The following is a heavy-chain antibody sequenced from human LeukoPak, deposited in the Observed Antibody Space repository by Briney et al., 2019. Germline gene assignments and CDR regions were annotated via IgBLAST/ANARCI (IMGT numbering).Heavy chain of an antibody. V-gene: IGHV1-2*02. D-gene: IGHD6-13*01. J-gene: IGHJ4*02. Sequence: GASVKVSCKASGYTFTGYYMHWVRQAPGQGLEWMGWINPNSGGTNYAQKFQGRVTMTRDTSISTAYMELSRLRSDDTAVCYCARDREWRSSPTGEFDYWGQGTLVTVSS. CDR3: ARDREWRSSPTGEFDY. CDR2: INPNSGGT. CDR1: GYTFTGYY.